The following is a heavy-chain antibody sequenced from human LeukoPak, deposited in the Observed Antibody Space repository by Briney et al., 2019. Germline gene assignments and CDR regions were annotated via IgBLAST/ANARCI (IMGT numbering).Heavy chain of an antibody. CDR2: IYYGGST. CDR1: GDSLCIGGYY. V-gene: IGHV4-31*03. D-gene: IGHD3-16*01. CDR3: ARSKKVMNWFDP. J-gene: IGHJ5*02. Sequence: PSETPSLTCTLSGDSLCIGGYYWSWIRQHPGKGLEWIGYIYYGGSTNYNPSLKGRFTISVDTSKNQFSLKLSSVTAADTAVYYCARSKKVMNWFDPWGQGTLVTVSS.